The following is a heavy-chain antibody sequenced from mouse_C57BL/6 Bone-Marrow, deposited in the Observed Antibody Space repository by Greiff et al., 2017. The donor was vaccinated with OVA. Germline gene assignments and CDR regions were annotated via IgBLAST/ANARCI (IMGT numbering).Heavy chain of an antibody. Sequence: VKLQQPGAELVKPGASVKMSCKASGYTFTSYWITWVKQRPGQGLEWIGDIYPGSGSTNYNEQFKSKATLTVDTSSSTAYMQLSSLTSEDSAVYYCARWITTVVATDWGQGTTLTVSS. CDR1: GYTFTSYW. D-gene: IGHD1-1*01. J-gene: IGHJ2*01. V-gene: IGHV1-55*01. CDR3: ARWITTVVATD. CDR2: IYPGSGST.